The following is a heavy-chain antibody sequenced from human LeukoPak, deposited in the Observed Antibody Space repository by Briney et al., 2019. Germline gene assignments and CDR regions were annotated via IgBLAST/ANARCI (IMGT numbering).Heavy chain of an antibody. Sequence: SETLSLTCTVSGGSISSYYWSWIRQPPGKGLEWIGYIYYSGSTNYNPSPKSRVTISVDTSKNQFSLKLSSVTAADTAVYYCARDLGVVRGHYMDVWGKGTTVTVSS. V-gene: IGHV4-59*01. CDR1: GGSISSYY. CDR3: ARDLGVVRGHYMDV. J-gene: IGHJ6*03. CDR2: IYYSGST. D-gene: IGHD3-10*01.